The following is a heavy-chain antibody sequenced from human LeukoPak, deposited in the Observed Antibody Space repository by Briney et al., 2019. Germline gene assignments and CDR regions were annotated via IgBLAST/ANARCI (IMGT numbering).Heavy chain of an antibody. J-gene: IGHJ4*02. CDR2: IYYSGST. Sequence: SETLSLTCTVSGGSISSYYWSWIRQPPGKGLEWIGYIYYSGSTNYNPSLKSRVTISVDTSKNQFSLKLRSVTAADTAVYYCARDRWELLDGFDYWGQGTLVTVSS. CDR3: ARDRWELLDGFDY. CDR1: GGSISSYY. D-gene: IGHD1-26*01. V-gene: IGHV4-59*12.